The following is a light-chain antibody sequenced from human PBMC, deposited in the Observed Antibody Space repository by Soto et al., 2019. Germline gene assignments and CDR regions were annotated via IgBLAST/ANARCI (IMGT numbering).Light chain of an antibody. CDR3: AAWDDSLNVRL. CDR2: SNT. Sequence: QSVLTQPPSASGTPGQRVTISCSGGRSNIGSNTVNWYQQLPGTAPRLLIYSNTQRPSGVPDRFSGSKSGTSVSLAISGLQSEDEADYYCAAWDDSLNVRLFGGGTKVTVL. J-gene: IGLJ2*01. V-gene: IGLV1-44*01. CDR1: RSNIGSNT.